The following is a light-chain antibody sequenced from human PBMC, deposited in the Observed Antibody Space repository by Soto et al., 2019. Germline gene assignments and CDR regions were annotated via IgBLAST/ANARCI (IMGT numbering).Light chain of an antibody. Sequence: QSALTQPRSVSGSPGQSVTISCTGTSSDVGGYNYVSWYQEHPGRAPKLMIYDVSIRPSGVPDRFSGSKSGNTASLTISGLQAEDEADYYCSSYSTTSSPHVLFGGGTKLTVL. CDR1: SSDVGGYNY. J-gene: IGLJ2*01. CDR2: DVS. V-gene: IGLV2-11*01. CDR3: SSYSTTSSPHVL.